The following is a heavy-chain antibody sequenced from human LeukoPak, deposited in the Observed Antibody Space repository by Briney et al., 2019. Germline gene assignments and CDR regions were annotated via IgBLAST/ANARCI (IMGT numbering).Heavy chain of an antibody. Sequence: SGPTLVNPTQTLTLTCTFSRFSLSRGGVGVGWIRQPPGRALQWLAVIYWNDDKRYSPSLKSRLTITKDTSKNQVVLTMTNMDPVDTATYYCAHRGYGDYPSSKWFDPWGQGTLVIVSS. CDR3: AHRGYGDYPSSKWFDP. J-gene: IGHJ5*02. CDR1: RFSLSRGGVG. V-gene: IGHV2-5*01. CDR2: IYWNDDK. D-gene: IGHD4-17*01.